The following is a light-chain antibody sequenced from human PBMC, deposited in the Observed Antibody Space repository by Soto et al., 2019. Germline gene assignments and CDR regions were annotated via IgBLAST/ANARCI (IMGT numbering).Light chain of an antibody. Sequence: QMPQSPSTLSASVGDRVTITCRASQSISSWLAWYQQKPGKAPKLLIYDASSLESGVPSRFSGSGSGTEFTLTISSLQPDDFATYYCQQYNSYSWTFGQGTKVDI. CDR3: QQYNSYSWT. CDR2: DAS. J-gene: IGKJ1*01. CDR1: QSISSW. V-gene: IGKV1-5*01.